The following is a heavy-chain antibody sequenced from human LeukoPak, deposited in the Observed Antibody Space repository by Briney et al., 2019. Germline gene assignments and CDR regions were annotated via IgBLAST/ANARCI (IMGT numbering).Heavy chain of an antibody. V-gene: IGHV3-21*01. D-gene: IGHD3-10*02. J-gene: IGHJ6*03. CDR1: GFTFSSYS. Sequence: AGGSLRLSCAASGFTFSSYSMNWVRQAPGKGLEWVSSISSSSSYIYYADSVKGRFTISRDNAKNSLYLQMNSLRAEDTAVYYCAELGITMIGGVWGKGTTVTI. CDR2: ISSSSSYI. CDR3: AELGITMIGGV.